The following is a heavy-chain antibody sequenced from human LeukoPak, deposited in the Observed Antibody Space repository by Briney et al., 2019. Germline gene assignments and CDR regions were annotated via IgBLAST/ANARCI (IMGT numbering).Heavy chain of an antibody. V-gene: IGHV4-59*01. D-gene: IGHD3-10*01. J-gene: IGHJ4*02. CDR3: ATGGSASYHDN. Sequence: SETLSLTCTVSGASISTYYWSWIRQPPGKGLELIGCFYYSGNNNYNPSLRDRVTISVDTSKNQISLKLTSMTAADTAVYYCATGGSASYHDNWGQGTLVTVSS. CDR1: GASISTYY. CDR2: FYYSGNN.